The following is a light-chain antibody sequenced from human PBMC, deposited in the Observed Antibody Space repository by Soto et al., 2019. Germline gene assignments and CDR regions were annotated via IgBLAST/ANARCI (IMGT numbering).Light chain of an antibody. J-gene: IGKJ5*01. CDR3: QHFGGTTFT. CDR1: QSVSSSY. V-gene: IGKV3-20*01. CDR2: CAS. Sequence: EIVLTQSPGTLSLSPGEGATLSCRASQSVSSSYIAWYQQRPGQTPSLPIYCASTRATGIPDRLSGSGSGTHFTLNISRMEPGDFAVYYCQHFGGTTFTFGQGTRLEIK.